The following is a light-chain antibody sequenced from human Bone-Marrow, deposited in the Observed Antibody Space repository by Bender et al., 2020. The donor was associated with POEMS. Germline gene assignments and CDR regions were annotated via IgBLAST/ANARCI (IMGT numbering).Light chain of an antibody. CDR3: AAWEDSLNGWG. CDR2: INN. V-gene: IGLV1-44*01. Sequence: QSVLTQPPSASGTPGQRVTISCSGSSSNIGTNPVNWYQQLPGTAPKLLIYINNQRPSGVPDRFSCSKSGTSASLAISGLQSEDEDDYYCAAWEDSLNGWGFGGGTKLTVL. CDR1: SSNIGTNP. J-gene: IGLJ3*02.